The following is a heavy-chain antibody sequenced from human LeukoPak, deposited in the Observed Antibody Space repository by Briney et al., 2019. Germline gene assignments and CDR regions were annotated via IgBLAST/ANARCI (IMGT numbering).Heavy chain of an antibody. CDR1: GFTFSSYG. J-gene: IGHJ6*02. CDR3: ASYLDYGDYVLLGHYYGMDV. CDR2: IRYDGSNK. V-gene: IGHV3-30*02. Sequence: GGSLRLSCAASGFTFSSYGMHWVRQAPGKGLEWVAFIRYDGSNKYYADSVKGRFTISRDNSKNTLYLQMNSLRAEDTAVYYCASYLDYGDYVLLGHYYGMDVWGQGTTATVSS. D-gene: IGHD4-17*01.